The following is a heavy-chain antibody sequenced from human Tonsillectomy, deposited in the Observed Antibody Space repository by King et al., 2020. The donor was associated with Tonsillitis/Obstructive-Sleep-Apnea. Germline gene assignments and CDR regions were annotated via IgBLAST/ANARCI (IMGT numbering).Heavy chain of an antibody. CDR2: ISYDGSNK. CDR1: GFTFSTYA. D-gene: IGHD3-10*01. J-gene: IGHJ6*02. CDR3: ARDFSPFRAFGMDV. V-gene: IGHV3-30*04. Sequence: VQLVESGGGVVQPGRSLRLSGSASGFTFSTYAMHWVRQAPGKGLEWVAIISYDGSNKYHADSVKGRFTISRDNSNNTLYLQMNSLRTEDTAVYYCARDFSPFRAFGMDVWGQGTSVTVSS.